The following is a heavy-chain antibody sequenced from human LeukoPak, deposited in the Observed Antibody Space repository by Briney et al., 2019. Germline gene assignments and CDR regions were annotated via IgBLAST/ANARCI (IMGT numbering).Heavy chain of an antibody. CDR1: GFSLRSSE. Sequence: PGGSLRLSCAASGFSLRSSEMNWVRQAPGKGPEWVAHINSADNVEYYTDSVRGRFTISRDNSKNTVYLQMNSLRADDTAVYYCAKLRGYSAYETFDYWGQGTLVTVSS. D-gene: IGHD5-12*01. V-gene: IGHV3-23*01. J-gene: IGHJ4*02. CDR2: INSADNVE. CDR3: AKLRGYSAYETFDY.